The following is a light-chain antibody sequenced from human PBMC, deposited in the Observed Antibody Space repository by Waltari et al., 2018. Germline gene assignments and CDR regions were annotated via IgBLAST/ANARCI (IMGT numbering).Light chain of an antibody. CDR1: QSIVFTSNNNNY. V-gene: IGKV4-1*01. CDR2: GAS. Sequence: DIFMTPSPHPLCVPLGETAAIYCESRQSIVFTSNNNNYRAWYQKKPGQPPKLLIYGASTLDAGVPDRFSGSGSETDFTLTISSLQPEDIAVYYCQQYHSVPFTFDGGTKVEIK. J-gene: IGKJ4*01. CDR3: QQYHSVPFT.